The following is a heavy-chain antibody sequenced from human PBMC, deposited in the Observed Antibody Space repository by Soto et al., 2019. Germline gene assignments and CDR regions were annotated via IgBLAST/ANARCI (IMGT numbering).Heavy chain of an antibody. CDR2: IFSDNER. D-gene: IGHD3-9*01. Sequence: SGPTLVNPTETLTLTCTVSGFSLTTGKMGVSWIRQPPGKALEWLAHIFSDNERSYSTALQGRLTISKDTSGSQVVLSMTNVDPVDTATYYCARMKVDSYQFYYAMDVWGQGTTVTVSS. J-gene: IGHJ6*02. V-gene: IGHV2-26*01. CDR3: ARMKVDSYQFYYAMDV. CDR1: GFSLTTGKMG.